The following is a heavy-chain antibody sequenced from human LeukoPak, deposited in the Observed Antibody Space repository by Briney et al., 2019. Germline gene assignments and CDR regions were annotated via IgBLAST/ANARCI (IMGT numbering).Heavy chain of an antibody. J-gene: IGHJ2*01. CDR3: VRDFNYYDSSGYPHWYFDL. V-gene: IGHV3-48*03. CDR2: ISSSGTTI. D-gene: IGHD3-22*01. CDR1: GFTFSSYE. Sequence: GSLRLSCAASGFTFSSYEMNWVRQAPGKGLEWVSYISSSGTTIYYADSVKGRFTISRDNAKNSLYLQMNSLRAEDTAVYYCVRDFNYYDSSGYPHWYFDLWGRGTLVTVSS.